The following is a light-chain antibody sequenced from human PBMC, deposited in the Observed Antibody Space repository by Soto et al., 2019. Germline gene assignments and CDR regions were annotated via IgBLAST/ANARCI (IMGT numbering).Light chain of an antibody. Sequence: ETVLTQSPGTLSLSPGERATLSCRASQSVSSSYLAWYQQKPGQAPRPLIYGVSTRATGIPARFSGSGSGTDFTLTISRLEPEDFAVYFCQQYSYSPMTFGQGTKV. V-gene: IGKV3-20*01. CDR3: QQYSYSPMT. CDR2: GVS. J-gene: IGKJ1*01. CDR1: QSVSSSY.